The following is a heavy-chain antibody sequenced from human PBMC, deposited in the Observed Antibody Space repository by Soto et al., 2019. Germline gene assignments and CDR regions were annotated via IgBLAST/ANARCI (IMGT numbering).Heavy chain of an antibody. CDR1: GYTFTSYG. Sequence: ASVKVSCKASGYTFTSYGISWVRQAPGQGLEWMGWISAYNGNTNYAQKLQGRVTMTTDTSTGTAYMELRSLRSDDTAVYYCARMDGAAGPYYYYMDVWGKGTTVTVSS. D-gene: IGHD6-13*01. CDR3: ARMDGAAGPYYYYMDV. CDR2: ISAYNGNT. V-gene: IGHV1-18*01. J-gene: IGHJ6*03.